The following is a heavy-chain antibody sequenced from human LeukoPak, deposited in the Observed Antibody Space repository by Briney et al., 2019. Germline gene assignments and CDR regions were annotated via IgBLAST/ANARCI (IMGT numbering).Heavy chain of an antibody. V-gene: IGHV4-30-4*01. CDR1: GGSISSGDYH. D-gene: IGHD3-22*01. J-gene: IGHJ4*02. CDR2: IYYSGST. Sequence: PSQTLSLTCTVPGGSISSGDYHWSWIRQPPGKGLEWIGYIYYSGSTYYNPSLKSRVTISVDTSKNQFSLKLSSVTAADTAVYYCAREGNYYDSSGYSFPFDYWGQGTLVTVSS. CDR3: AREGNYYDSSGYSFPFDY.